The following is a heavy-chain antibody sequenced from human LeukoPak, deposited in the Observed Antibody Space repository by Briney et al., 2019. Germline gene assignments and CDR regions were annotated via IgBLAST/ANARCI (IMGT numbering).Heavy chain of an antibody. CDR2: IRYDGSNK. CDR1: GFTFSSYG. CDR3: AREGRCSESYFSSAEYFQH. D-gene: IGHD1-26*01. Sequence: GGSLRLSCAASGFTFSSYGMHWVRQAPGKGLEWVAFIRYDGSNKYYADSVKGRFTISRDNSKNTLYLQMNSLTTDDTAVYFCAREGRCSESYFSSAEYFQHWGQGTQVTVSS. J-gene: IGHJ1*01. V-gene: IGHV3-30*02.